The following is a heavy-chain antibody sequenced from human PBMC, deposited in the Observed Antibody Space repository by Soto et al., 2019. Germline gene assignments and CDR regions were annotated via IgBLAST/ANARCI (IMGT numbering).Heavy chain of an antibody. V-gene: IGHV4-39*01. D-gene: IGHD3-22*01. CDR2: IYYSGST. CDR1: GGSISSGGYY. J-gene: IGHJ2*01. CDR3: ARYYYDSSGYTYSYWYFDL. Sequence: PSETLSLTCTVSGGSISSGGYYWSWIRQPPGKGLEWIGSIYYSGSTYYNPSLKSRVTISVDTSKNQFSLKLSSVTAADTAAYYCARYYYDSSGYTYSYWYFDLWGRGTLVTVSS.